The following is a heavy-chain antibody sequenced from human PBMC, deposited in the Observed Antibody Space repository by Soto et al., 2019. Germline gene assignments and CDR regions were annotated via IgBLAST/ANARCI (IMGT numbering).Heavy chain of an antibody. Sequence: QMQLQESGPGLVKPSETLSLTCTVSGGSISSSSYYWGWVRQSPGKGLEWIGSIYYAGDTQYNPCLKSRVTLAVDRSNNQFSLKVTSVTAADTAVYYCARQDATMGYYAFWSGFPVAHWGQGTLVTVSS. V-gene: IGHV4-39*01. D-gene: IGHD3-3*01. CDR3: ARQDATMGYYAFWSGFPVAH. CDR2: IYYAGDT. CDR1: GGSISSSSYY. J-gene: IGHJ4*02.